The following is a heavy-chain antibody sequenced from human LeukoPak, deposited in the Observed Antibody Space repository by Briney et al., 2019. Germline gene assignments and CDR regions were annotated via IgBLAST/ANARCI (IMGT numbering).Heavy chain of an antibody. CDR2: IYYSGST. D-gene: IGHD3-22*01. CDR3: ARIRITMIVVDY. V-gene: IGHV4-59*08. J-gene: IGHJ4*02. Sequence: SETLSLTCTVSGGSISSFYWSWIRQPPGKGLEWIGYIYYSGSTYYNPSLKSRVTISVDTSKNQFSLKLSSVTAADTAVYYCARIRITMIVVDYWGQGTLVTVSS. CDR1: GGSISSFY.